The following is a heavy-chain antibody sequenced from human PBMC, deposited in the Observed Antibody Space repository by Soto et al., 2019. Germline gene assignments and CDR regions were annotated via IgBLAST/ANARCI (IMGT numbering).Heavy chain of an antibody. Sequence: RASVKVSCKASGYTFTSYDINWVRQATGQGLEWMGWMNPNSGNTGYAQKFQGRVTMTRNTSISTAYMELSSLRSEDTAVYYCASNHLGYCSGGSCYSGGMDVWGQGTTVTVSS. D-gene: IGHD2-15*01. CDR2: MNPNSGNT. CDR3: ASNHLGYCSGGSCYSGGMDV. V-gene: IGHV1-8*01. CDR1: GYTFTSYD. J-gene: IGHJ6*02.